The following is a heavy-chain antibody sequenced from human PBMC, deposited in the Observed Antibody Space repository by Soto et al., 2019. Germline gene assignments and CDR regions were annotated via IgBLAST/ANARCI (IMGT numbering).Heavy chain of an antibody. V-gene: IGHV3-33*01. CDR2: IWSDGTKK. Sequence: PGGALRLSFKASGFAGSNYGIHSHRQPPGSGLEWVAVIWSDGTKKFYAGSVRGRFTISRDNSKNTIYLQMNSLRAEDTAVYYCARDWWEEPAGKETVSQFDYWGQGTLVTVSS. J-gene: IGHJ4*02. CDR1: GFAGSNYG. D-gene: IGHD6-13*01. CDR3: ARDWWEEPAGKETVSQFDY.